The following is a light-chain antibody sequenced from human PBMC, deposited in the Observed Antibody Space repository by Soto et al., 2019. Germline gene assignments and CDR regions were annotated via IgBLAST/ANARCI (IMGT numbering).Light chain of an antibody. V-gene: IGLV2-23*01. CDR3: CSYAGSRTYV. CDR1: SSDVGNYNL. J-gene: IGLJ1*01. CDR2: EGS. Sequence: QSALTQPASVSGSPGQSITISCTGTSSDVGNYNLVSWYQHHPGKAPKLMIYEGSKWPSGVSDRFSGSKSGNTASLTISGLQAEDEADYYCCSYAGSRTYVFGTGTKLTVL.